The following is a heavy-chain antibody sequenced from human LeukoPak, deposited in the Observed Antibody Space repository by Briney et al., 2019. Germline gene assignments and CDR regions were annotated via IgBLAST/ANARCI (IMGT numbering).Heavy chain of an antibody. CDR1: GGSFSGYY. CDR2: INHSGST. J-gene: IGHJ5*02. CDR3: ARDEYSSSYDP. D-gene: IGHD6-6*01. Sequence: PSGTLSLTCAVYGGSFSGYYWSWIRQPPGKGLEWIGEINHSGSTNYNPSLKSRVTISVDTSKNQFSLKLSSVTAADTAVYYCARDEYSSSYDPWGQGTLVTVSS. V-gene: IGHV4-34*01.